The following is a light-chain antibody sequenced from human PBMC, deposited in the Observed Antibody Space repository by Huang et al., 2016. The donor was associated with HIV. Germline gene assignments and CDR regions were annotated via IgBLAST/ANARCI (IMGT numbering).Light chain of an antibody. CDR2: ASS. CDR1: QGITNS. J-gene: IGKJ3*01. V-gene: IGKV1-16*02. Sequence: DIQMTQSPSSLSASVGDRVTITCRASQGITNSLAWFQLKPGRAPKSLIYASSTLERGVPAKFSGSGSGTVFTLTINSLQPEDFATYYCQQYHRYPITFGPGTKVDLK. CDR3: QQYHRYPIT.